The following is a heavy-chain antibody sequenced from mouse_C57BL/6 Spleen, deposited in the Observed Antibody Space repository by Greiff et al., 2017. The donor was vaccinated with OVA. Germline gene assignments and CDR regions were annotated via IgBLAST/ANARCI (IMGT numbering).Heavy chain of an antibody. CDR1: GYTFTDYY. CDR2: INPNNGGT. Sequence: EVQLQQSGPELVKPGASVKISCKASGYTFTDYYMNWVKQSPGQSLEWIGDINPNNGGTSYNQKFKGKATLTVDKSSSTAYMELRSLTSEDSAVYYCARGDRAYAMDDWGQGTSVTVAS. J-gene: IGHJ4*01. D-gene: IGHD3-3*01. V-gene: IGHV1-26*01. CDR3: ARGDRAYAMDD.